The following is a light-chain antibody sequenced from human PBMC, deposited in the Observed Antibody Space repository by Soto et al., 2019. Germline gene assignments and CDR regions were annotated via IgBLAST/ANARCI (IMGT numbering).Light chain of an antibody. V-gene: IGKV1-8*01. CDR3: QQYYSYPLT. CDR2: AAS. CDR1: QGISSY. J-gene: IGKJ4*01. Sequence: AIRMTQSPSSFSASTGDRVTITCRVSQGISSYLAWYQQKPGKAPKLLIYAASTLQSGVPSRFSGSGSGTDFTLTFSCLQSEDFATYYCQQYYSYPLTFGGGTKVEIK.